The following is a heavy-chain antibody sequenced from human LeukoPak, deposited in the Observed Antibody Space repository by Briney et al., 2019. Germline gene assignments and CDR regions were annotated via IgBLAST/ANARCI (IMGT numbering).Heavy chain of an antibody. CDR1: GYTLTTYY. CDR3: ARGTTEGFDP. V-gene: IGHV1-46*01. CDR2: INPSGGST. Sequence: ASVKVSCKASGYTLTTYYMHWVRQAPGQGLEWMGIINPSGGSTTYAQNFQGRVTMTRDTSTSTVYMELSSLSSDDTAVYYCARGTTEGFDPWGQGTLVTVSS. D-gene: IGHD1/OR15-1a*01. J-gene: IGHJ5*02.